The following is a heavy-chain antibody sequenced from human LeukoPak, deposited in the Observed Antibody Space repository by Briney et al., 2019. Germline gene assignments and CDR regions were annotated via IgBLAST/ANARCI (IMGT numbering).Heavy chain of an antibody. CDR2: ISSYSSYI. Sequence: GGSLRLSCTISGFTFSNYSMNWVRQAPGKGLEWVSSISSYSSYIYYADSVKGRFTVSRDNAKNSLFLQMNSLRAEDTAVYYCARDLWGATIDRDYWGQGTLVTVSP. CDR3: ARDLWGATIDRDY. CDR1: GFTFSNYS. V-gene: IGHV3-21*01. D-gene: IGHD1-26*01. J-gene: IGHJ4*02.